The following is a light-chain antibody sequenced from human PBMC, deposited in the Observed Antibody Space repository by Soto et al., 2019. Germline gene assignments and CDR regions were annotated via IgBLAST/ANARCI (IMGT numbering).Light chain of an antibody. V-gene: IGKV1-5*03. CDR2: KAS. CDR3: QQCNSWWT. CDR1: QSISSW. J-gene: IGKJ1*01. Sequence: DIQMTQSPSTLSASVGDRVTITCRASQSISSWLAWYQQKPGKAPKLLIYKASSLECGVPSRFSGSGSGTEFTLTISSLQPEDVATYYCQQCNSWWTFGQGTKVDIK.